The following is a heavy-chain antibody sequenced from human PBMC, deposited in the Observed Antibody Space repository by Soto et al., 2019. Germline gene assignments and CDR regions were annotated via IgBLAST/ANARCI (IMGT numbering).Heavy chain of an antibody. D-gene: IGHD2-8*02. CDR1: GGSISSYY. V-gene: IGHV4-4*07. Sequence: SETLSLTCTVSGGSISSYYWSWIRQPAGKGLEWIGRIYTSGSTNYNPSLKSRVTMSVDTSKNQFSLKLSSVTAADTAVYYCAREWDFGYIGLVYYYYGMDVWGQGTTVTVSS. J-gene: IGHJ6*02. CDR2: IYTSGST. CDR3: AREWDFGYIGLVYYYYGMDV.